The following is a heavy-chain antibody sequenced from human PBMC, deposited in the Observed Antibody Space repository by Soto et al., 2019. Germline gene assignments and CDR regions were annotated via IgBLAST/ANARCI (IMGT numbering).Heavy chain of an antibody. CDR1: GDAFQSYA. D-gene: IGHD4-17*01. CDR3: ARDPTNDYGDDTFDY. Sequence: QVLLLQSGSDVKKPGSSVKVSCKASGDAFQSYAIHWVRQAPGQGLEYMGRIIPSYDRTKYAQKFQGRLTVTADMYTSTVYMELSSLRSEDTAVYYCARDPTNDYGDDTFDYWGQGTKVIVSS. V-gene: IGHV1-69*06. J-gene: IGHJ4*02. CDR2: IIPSYDRT.